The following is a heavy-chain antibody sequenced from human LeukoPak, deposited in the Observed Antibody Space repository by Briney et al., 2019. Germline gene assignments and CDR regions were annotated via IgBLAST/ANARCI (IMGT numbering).Heavy chain of an antibody. CDR2: ISGSGGST. V-gene: IGHV3-23*01. Sequence: GGSLRLSCAASGFTFTIYAMTWVSQAPGKGLEWVSAISGSGGSTYYADSVKGRFTISRDNSKNTLYLQMSSLRAEDTTVYYCAKEDLYGSVKWFDPWGQVTLVTVSS. J-gene: IGHJ5*02. D-gene: IGHD3-10*01. CDR3: AKEDLYGSVKWFDP. CDR1: GFTFTIYA.